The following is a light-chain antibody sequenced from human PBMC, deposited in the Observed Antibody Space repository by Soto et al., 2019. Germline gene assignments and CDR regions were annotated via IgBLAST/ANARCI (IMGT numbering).Light chain of an antibody. V-gene: IGKV4-1*01. CDR3: QQYYSTPYT. Sequence: IVMTQSPDSLAVSLGERATINCKSSQSVLYSSNTKNYLTWYQQKAGQPPKLLIYWASTRESGVPGRFSGSGSGTDFTLTISSLQAEDGAVYYCQQYYSTPYTFGRGTKLEIK. CDR2: WAS. CDR1: QSVLYSSNTKNY. J-gene: IGKJ2*01.